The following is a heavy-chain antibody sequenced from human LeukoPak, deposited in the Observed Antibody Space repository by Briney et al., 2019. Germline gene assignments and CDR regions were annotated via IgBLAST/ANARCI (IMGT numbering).Heavy chain of an antibody. CDR3: ANCAFYGGNSVGDAFDI. CDR1: GFTFSSYG. J-gene: IGHJ3*02. V-gene: IGHV3-23*01. D-gene: IGHD4-23*01. CDR2: ISGSGGST. Sequence: PGGSLRLSCAASGFTFSSYGMSWVRQAPGKGLEWVSAISGSGGSTYYADSVKGRFTISRDNSKNTLYLQMNSLRAEDTAVYYCANCAFYGGNSVGDAFDIWGQGTMVTVSS.